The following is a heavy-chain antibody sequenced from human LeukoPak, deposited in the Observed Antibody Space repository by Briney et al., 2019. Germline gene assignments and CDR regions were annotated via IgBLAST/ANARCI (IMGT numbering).Heavy chain of an antibody. CDR1: GGSISSYY. CDR2: IYYSGST. D-gene: IGHD1-26*01. V-gene: IGHV4-59*01. CDR3: ARVSGIVGATYFDY. J-gene: IGHJ4*02. Sequence: SETLSLTCAVYGGSISSYYWSWIRQPPGKGLEWIGYIYYSGSTNYNPSLKSRVTISVDTSKNQFSLKLSSVTAADTAVYYCARVSGIVGATYFDYWGQGTLVTVSS.